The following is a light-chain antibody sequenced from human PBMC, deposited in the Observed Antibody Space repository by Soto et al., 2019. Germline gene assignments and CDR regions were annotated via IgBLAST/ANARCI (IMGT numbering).Light chain of an antibody. CDR3: QHFNNWPPELT. J-gene: IGKJ4*01. CDR2: DAS. Sequence: EVVLTQSPATLSLSPGERATLSCRASQSVSSYLAWYQQKPGQAPRLLIYDASTRATGVPARFSGSGSGTEFILTISSLQSEDFATFYCQHFNNWPPELTFGGGTKVEIK. CDR1: QSVSSY. V-gene: IGKV3-15*01.